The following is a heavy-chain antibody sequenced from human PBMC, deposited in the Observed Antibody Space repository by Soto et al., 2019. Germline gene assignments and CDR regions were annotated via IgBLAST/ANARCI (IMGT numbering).Heavy chain of an antibody. J-gene: IGHJ5*02. V-gene: IGHV3-66*01. Sequence: EVQLMESGGGLVQPGGSLRLSCAASGFTVNNNYMTWVRQAPGKGLEWVSVLYSGGSTYYADSVKGRFTISRDASKNTRYLQMNSLRAEDTALYYCARDADGSGSRWFDPWGQGTLVTISS. CDR3: ARDADGSGSRWFDP. D-gene: IGHD3-10*01. CDR2: LYSGGST. CDR1: GFTVNNNY.